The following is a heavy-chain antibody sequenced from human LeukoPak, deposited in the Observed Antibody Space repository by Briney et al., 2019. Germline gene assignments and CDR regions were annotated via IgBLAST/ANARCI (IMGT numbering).Heavy chain of an antibody. Sequence: PGGSLRLSCAASGFSFDDYAMHWVRQVPGKGLEWVSYISSSSSYTNYADSVKGRFTISRDNAKNSLYLQMNSLRAEDTAVYYCARDLAVVAARAFDYWGQGTLVTVSS. CDR1: GFSFDDYA. CDR3: ARDLAVVAARAFDY. J-gene: IGHJ4*02. V-gene: IGHV3-11*05. D-gene: IGHD2-15*01. CDR2: ISSSSSYT.